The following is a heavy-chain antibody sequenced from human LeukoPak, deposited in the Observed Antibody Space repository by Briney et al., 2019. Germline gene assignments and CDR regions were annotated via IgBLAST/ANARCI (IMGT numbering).Heavy chain of an antibody. CDR2: ISWNSGSI. V-gene: IGHV3-9*03. CDR3: AKEASYCTNGVCFHDAFDI. CDR1: GFTFSSYW. Sequence: GGSLRLSCAASGFTFSSYWMHWVRQAPGKGLEWVSGISWNSGSIGYADSVKGRFTISRDNAKNSLYLQMNSLRAEDMALYYCAKEASYCTNGVCFHDAFDIWGQGTMVTVSS. J-gene: IGHJ3*02. D-gene: IGHD2-8*01.